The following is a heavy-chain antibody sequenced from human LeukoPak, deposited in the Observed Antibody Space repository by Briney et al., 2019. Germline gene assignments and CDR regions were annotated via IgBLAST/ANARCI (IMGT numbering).Heavy chain of an antibody. J-gene: IGHJ5*02. CDR1: GFTFSFYG. V-gene: IGHV3-33*01. Sequence: GRSLRLSCAASGFTFSFYGMHWVRQAPGKGLEWVAVIWSDGSYKYYADSVKGRFTISRDNSKNTLYLQMNSLRAEDTAVYYCASEDGSASYYNNWFDPWGQGTLVTVSS. D-gene: IGHD3-10*01. CDR3: ASEDGSASYYNNWFDP. CDR2: IWSDGSYK.